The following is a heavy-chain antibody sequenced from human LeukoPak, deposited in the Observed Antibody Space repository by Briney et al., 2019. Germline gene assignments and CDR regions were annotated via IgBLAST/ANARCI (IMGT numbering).Heavy chain of an antibody. D-gene: IGHD3-16*02. Sequence: ASVKVSCKASGYTFSNFGISWVRQAPGQGLEWMGWISGYNRRTDYAQKLQGRVTMTTDTSTSTAYMELRSLSSDDTAVYYCARVSVWGSYRYFDYWGQGTLVTVSS. CDR1: GYTFSNFG. CDR3: ARVSVWGSYRYFDY. V-gene: IGHV1-18*04. CDR2: ISGYNRRT. J-gene: IGHJ4*02.